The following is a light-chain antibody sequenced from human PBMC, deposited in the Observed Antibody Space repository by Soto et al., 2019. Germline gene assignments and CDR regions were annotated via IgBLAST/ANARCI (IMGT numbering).Light chain of an antibody. J-gene: IGKJ4*01. CDR3: QQYDNLPLT. V-gene: IGKV1-12*01. CDR1: QGISSW. CDR2: AAY. Sequence: DIQMTQSPSSVSASVGDRVTITCRASQGISSWLAWYQQKPGKAPELRIYAAYSLQGGVPSRFSGSGSGTDFTFTISSLQPEDIATYYCQQYDNLPLTVGGVTKGEI.